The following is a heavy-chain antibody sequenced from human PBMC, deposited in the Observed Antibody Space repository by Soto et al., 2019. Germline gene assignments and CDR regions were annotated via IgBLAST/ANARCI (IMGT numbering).Heavy chain of an antibody. D-gene: IGHD3-3*01. CDR1: GFTFSSYA. J-gene: IGHJ4*02. CDR3: AKVPHYDFWSGYIFDY. Sequence: SLRLSCAASGFTFSSYAMSWVRQAPGKGLEWVSAISGSGGSTYYADSVKGRFTISRDNSKNTLYLQMNSLRAEDTAVYYCAKVPHYDFWSGYIFDYWGQGTLVTVSS. V-gene: IGHV3-23*01. CDR2: ISGSGGST.